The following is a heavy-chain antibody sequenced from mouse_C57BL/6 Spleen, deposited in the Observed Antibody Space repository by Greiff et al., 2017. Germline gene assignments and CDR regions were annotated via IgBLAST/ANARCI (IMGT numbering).Heavy chain of an antibody. V-gene: IGHV5-17*01. CDR1: GFTFTDYG. CDR2: ISSGSSTI. D-gene: IGHD1-1*01. J-gene: IGHJ4*01. CDR3: ARRYYGSSNDAMDY. Sequence: EVHLLQSGGGLVKPGGSLKLSCAASGFTFTDYGMHWVRQAPGKGLEWVAYISSGSSTIYYADIVKGRITISRDNAKNTMFLQMTRLRSEDTAMYYCARRYYGSSNDAMDYWGQGTSVTVSS.